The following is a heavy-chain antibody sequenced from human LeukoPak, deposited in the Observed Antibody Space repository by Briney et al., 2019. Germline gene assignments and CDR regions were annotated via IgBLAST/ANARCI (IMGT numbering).Heavy chain of an antibody. J-gene: IGHJ6*03. Sequence: GGSLRLSCAASGFTFDDYGMSWVRQAPGKGLEWVSGINCSGGSTGYADSVKGRFTISRDNAKNSLYLQMNSLRAEDTALYYCAREYCGSTSCYIRFGYYYYSMDVWGKGTTVTVSS. CDR1: GFTFDDYG. CDR3: AREYCGSTSCYIRFGYYYYSMDV. CDR2: INCSGGST. V-gene: IGHV3-20*04. D-gene: IGHD2-2*02.